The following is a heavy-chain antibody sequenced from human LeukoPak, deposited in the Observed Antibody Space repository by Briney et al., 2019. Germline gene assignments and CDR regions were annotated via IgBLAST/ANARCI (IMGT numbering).Heavy chain of an antibody. CDR1: GFTFSSCS. J-gene: IGHJ4*02. CDR3: ARDRYDSAELDY. CDR2: INTDGSST. D-gene: IGHD3-10*01. V-gene: IGHV3-74*01. Sequence: PGGSLRLSCAASGFTFSSCSMHWVRQVPGKRLVWVSRINTDGSSTTYADSVEGRFTISRDNAKNTLYLQMNSLRAEDTAVYHCARDRYDSAELDYWGQGTLVTVSS.